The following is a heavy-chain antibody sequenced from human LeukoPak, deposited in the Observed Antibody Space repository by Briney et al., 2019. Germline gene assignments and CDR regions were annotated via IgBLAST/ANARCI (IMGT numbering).Heavy chain of an antibody. J-gene: IGHJ4*02. Sequence: SETLSLNRTVSGGSVSSGIYYWRWLRQPPGKGLEWNGYISYTYGGSTNYNPSLKTRVTISVDTSKNQFSLKLSSVTAADTAVYYCARMRHGDYFDYWGQGTRVTVSP. CDR3: ARMRHGDYFDY. D-gene: IGHD4-17*01. CDR2: ISYTYGGST. CDR1: GGSVSSGIYY. V-gene: IGHV4-61*01.